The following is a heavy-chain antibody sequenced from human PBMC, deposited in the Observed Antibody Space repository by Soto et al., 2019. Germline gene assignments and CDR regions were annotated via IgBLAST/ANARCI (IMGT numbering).Heavy chain of an antibody. Sequence: PSETLSLTCTVSGGSISSSSYYWGWIRQPPGKGLEWIGSIYYSGSTYYNPSLKSRVTISVDTSKNQSSLKLSSVTAADTAVYYCARHVVGHYYGSGSYVGRYYYGMDVWGQGTTVTVSS. CDR2: IYYSGST. CDR1: GGSISSSSYY. J-gene: IGHJ6*02. CDR3: ARHVVGHYYGSGSYVGRYYYGMDV. V-gene: IGHV4-39*01. D-gene: IGHD3-10*01.